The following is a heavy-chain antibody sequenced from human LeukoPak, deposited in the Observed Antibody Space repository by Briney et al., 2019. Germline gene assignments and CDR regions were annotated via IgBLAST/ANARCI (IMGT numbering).Heavy chain of an antibody. V-gene: IGHV3-53*01. CDR3: AREPYYDSSGYSPDY. J-gene: IGHJ4*02. CDR1: GFTVSSNY. D-gene: IGHD3-22*01. Sequence: GGSLRLSCAASGFTVSSNYMSWVRQAPGKGLEWVSVIYSGGDTYYADSVKGRFTISRDNAKNSLYLHMNSLRAEDTALYYCAREPYYDSSGYSPDYWGQGTLVTVSS. CDR2: IYSGGDT.